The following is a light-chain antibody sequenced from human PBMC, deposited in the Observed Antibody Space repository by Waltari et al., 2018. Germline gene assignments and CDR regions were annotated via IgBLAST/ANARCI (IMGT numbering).Light chain of an antibody. V-gene: IGKV1-16*02. CDR3: QHYYGYPFI. Sequence: DIQMTQSPSSLSGSVGGRVTITCRASQDIRNSLAWFQHRPGKAPKPLIYAASTLQSGVPSKFSGSGSGTDFTLTISSLQPEDSATYYCQHYYGYPFICGPGTKLDI. J-gene: IGKJ3*01. CDR1: QDIRNS. CDR2: AAS.